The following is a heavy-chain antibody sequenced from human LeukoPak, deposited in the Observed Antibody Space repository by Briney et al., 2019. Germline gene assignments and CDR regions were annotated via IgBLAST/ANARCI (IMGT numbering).Heavy chain of an antibody. J-gene: IGHJ4*02. CDR1: GYTFTSYD. D-gene: IGHD6-13*01. CDR2: MNPNSGNT. V-gene: IGHV1-8*03. CDR3: ARDPANIAAAGYFDY. Sequence: GASVKVSCKASGYTFTSYDINWVRQATGQGLEWMGWMNPNSGNTGYAQKFQGRVTITADESTSTAYMELSSLRSEDTAVYYCARDPANIAAAGYFDYWGQGTLVTVSS.